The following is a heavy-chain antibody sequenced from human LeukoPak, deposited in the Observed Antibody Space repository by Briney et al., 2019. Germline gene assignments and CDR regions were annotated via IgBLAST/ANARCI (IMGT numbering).Heavy chain of an antibody. V-gene: IGHV1-3*01. Sequence: GASVKVTCKASGYTFTSYAMHWMRQAPGQRLEWMGWINAGNGNNKNSQKFQGRVIITRDTSASTAYMEMSSLRSEDTAVYYCARTLYPLGYSGYDVRYYFDYWGQGTLVTVSS. CDR1: GYTFTSYA. D-gene: IGHD5-12*01. J-gene: IGHJ4*02. CDR2: INAGNGNN. CDR3: ARTLYPLGYSGYDVRYYFDY.